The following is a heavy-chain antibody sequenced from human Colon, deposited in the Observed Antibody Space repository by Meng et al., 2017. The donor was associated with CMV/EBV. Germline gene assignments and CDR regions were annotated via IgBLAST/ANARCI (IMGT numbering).Heavy chain of an antibody. CDR3: AKDWTQDGLFTFDF. Sequence: GSFLMSFCSASGFIFSSFFMNLVRQPPSKGLEWVSIIYQDGRQFYADSVKGRFTISRDNSRDTVYLQMTDLRADDTAKYLCAKDWTQDGLFTFDFWGRGTVVTVSS. J-gene: IGHJ4*02. CDR1: GFIFSSFF. CDR2: IYQDGRQ. D-gene: IGHD1-1*01. V-gene: IGHV3-23*03.